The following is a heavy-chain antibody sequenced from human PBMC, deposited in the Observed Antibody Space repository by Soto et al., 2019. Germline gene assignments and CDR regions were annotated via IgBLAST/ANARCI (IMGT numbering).Heavy chain of an antibody. Sequence: ESGGGVVQPGRSLRLSCAASGFTFSSYGMHWVRQAPGKGLEWVAVISYDGSNKYYADSVKGRFTISRDNSKNTLYLQMNSPRAEDTAVYYCASRYCSGGSCYSVDYYYGMDVWGQGTTVTVSS. D-gene: IGHD2-15*01. J-gene: IGHJ6*02. V-gene: IGHV3-30*03. CDR3: ASRYCSGGSCYSVDYYYGMDV. CDR1: GFTFSSYG. CDR2: ISYDGSNK.